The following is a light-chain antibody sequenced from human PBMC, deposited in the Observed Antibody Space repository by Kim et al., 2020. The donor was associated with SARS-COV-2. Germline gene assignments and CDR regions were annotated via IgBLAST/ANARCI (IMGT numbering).Light chain of an antibody. CDR1: QSLLHRDGKTY. J-gene: IGKJ5*01. V-gene: IGKV2D-29*02. CDR2: DVS. Sequence: DVVMTQTPISLSVAPGQPASISCKSSQSLLHRDGKTYLYWYLQKAGQSPQLLIYDVSNRFSGVPDRFTGSGSGTDFTLKISRVEAEDVGVYYCMQSIKLPLTFGQGTRLEIK. CDR3: MQSIKLPLT.